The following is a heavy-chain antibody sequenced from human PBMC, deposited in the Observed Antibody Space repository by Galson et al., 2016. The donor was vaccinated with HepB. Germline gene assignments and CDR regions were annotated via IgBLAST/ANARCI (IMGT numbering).Heavy chain of an antibody. CDR3: ARDMGGDYGGNSGAFDI. Sequence: SLRLSCAASGFTFSSYGMHWVRQAPGKGLEWVAVISYDGSNKYYADSVKGRFTISRDNAKNALYLQMNSLRAEDTAVYYCARDMGGDYGGNSGAFDIWGQGTMVTVSS. J-gene: IGHJ3*02. D-gene: IGHD4-23*01. CDR2: ISYDGSNK. CDR1: GFTFSSYG. V-gene: IGHV3-30*03.